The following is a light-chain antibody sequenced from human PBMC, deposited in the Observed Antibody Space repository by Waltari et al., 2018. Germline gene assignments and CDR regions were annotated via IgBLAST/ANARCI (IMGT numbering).Light chain of an antibody. CDR3: TSYTRKHTWV. CDR1: SSDIGGYDY. J-gene: IGLJ3*02. CDR2: DVT. Sequence: QSALTQPASVSGSPGQSITISCSGTSSDIGGYDYVSWYQQYPGIAPKLIIYDVTNLPSGFSIRFSGSKSGYTASLTISGLQAADEAHYYCTSYTRKHTWVFGGGTKVTVL. V-gene: IGLV2-14*03.